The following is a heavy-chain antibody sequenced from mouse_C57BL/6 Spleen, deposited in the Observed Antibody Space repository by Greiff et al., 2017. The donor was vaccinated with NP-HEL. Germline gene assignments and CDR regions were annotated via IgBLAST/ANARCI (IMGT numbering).Heavy chain of an antibody. CDR2: INPSSGYT. CDR3: ARSDGYYGDY. CDR1: GYTFTSYT. J-gene: IGHJ2*01. D-gene: IGHD2-3*01. Sequence: VQLQQSGAELARPGASVKMSCKASGYTFTSYTMHWVNQRPGQGLEWIGYINPSSGYTKYNQKFKDKATLTADKSSSTAYMQLSSLTSEDSAVYYCARSDGYYGDYWGQGTTLTVSS. V-gene: IGHV1-4*01.